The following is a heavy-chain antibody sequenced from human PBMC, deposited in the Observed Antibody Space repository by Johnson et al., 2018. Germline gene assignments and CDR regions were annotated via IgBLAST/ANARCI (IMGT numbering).Heavy chain of an antibody. Sequence: VQLVQSGGGLVQPGRSLRLSCAASGFRFDDYVMHWVRQAPGKGMEWVSTINWNSGLIAYADSVKGRFTISRDNAKNSLYLQMNSLRPEDTALNYGAKLPTTYVDYVGHYARGVWGHGTPVTFS. CDR2: INWNSGLI. J-gene: IGHJ6*02. CDR3: AKLPTTYVDYVGHYARGV. CDR1: GFRFDDYV. D-gene: IGHD4-17*01. V-gene: IGHV3-9*01.